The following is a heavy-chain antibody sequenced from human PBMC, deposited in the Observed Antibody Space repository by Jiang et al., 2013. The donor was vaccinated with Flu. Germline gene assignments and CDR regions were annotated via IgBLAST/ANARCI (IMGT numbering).Heavy chain of an antibody. J-gene: IGHJ4*02. Sequence: LLKPSETLSLTCIVSSGPISGYYWSWIRQPPGRGLEWIGEINHSGSTNYNPSLKSRVTISVDTSKNQFSLKLSSVTAADTAVYYCARGAYGSGSYFHWGQGTLVTVSS. CDR1: SGPISGYY. V-gene: IGHV4-34*01. CDR3: ARGAYGSGSYFH. CDR2: INHSGST. D-gene: IGHD3-10*01.